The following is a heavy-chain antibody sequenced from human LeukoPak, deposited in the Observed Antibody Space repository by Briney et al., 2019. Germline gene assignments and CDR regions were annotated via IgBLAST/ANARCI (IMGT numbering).Heavy chain of an antibody. CDR1: GGSISSGGYY. Sequence: SETQSLTCTVSGGSISSGGYYWSWIRQHPGKGLEWIGYIYYSGSTYYNPSLKSRVTISVDTSKNQFSLKLSSVTAADTAVYYCASVPRYCSGGSCYVFDYWGQGTLVTVSS. CDR2: IYYSGST. J-gene: IGHJ4*02. CDR3: ASVPRYCSGGSCYVFDY. V-gene: IGHV4-31*03. D-gene: IGHD2-15*01.